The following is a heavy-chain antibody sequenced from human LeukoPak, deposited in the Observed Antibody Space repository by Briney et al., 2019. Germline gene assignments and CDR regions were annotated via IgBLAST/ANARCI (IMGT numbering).Heavy chain of an antibody. J-gene: IGHJ4*02. V-gene: IGHV1-8*01. CDR3: ARGITMVRGASGY. Sequence: GASVKVSCKASGYTFTSYDINWVRQATGQGLEWMGWMNPNSGNTGYAQKFQGRVTMTRNTSISTAYIELSSLRSEDTAVYYCARGITMVRGASGYWGQGTLVTVSS. CDR2: MNPNSGNT. CDR1: GYTFTSYD. D-gene: IGHD3-10*01.